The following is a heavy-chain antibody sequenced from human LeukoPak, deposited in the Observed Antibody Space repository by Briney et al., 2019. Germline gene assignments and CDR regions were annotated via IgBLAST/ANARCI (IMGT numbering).Heavy chain of an antibody. CDR3: AKEGSVCTNGICRYFDY. Sequence: GGSLRLSCAASGFTFHNSAMHWVRQVPGRGLEWVSSINWNGDTIDYADSVKDRFTISRDNARNSLYLQMNSLTVEDTAFYYCAKEGSVCTNGICRYFDYWGQGTLVTVSS. CDR2: INWNGDTI. CDR1: GFTFHNSA. D-gene: IGHD2-8*01. J-gene: IGHJ4*02. V-gene: IGHV3-9*01.